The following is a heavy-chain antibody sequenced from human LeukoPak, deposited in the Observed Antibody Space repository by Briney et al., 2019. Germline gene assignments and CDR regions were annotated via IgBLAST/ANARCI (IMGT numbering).Heavy chain of an antibody. J-gene: IGHJ1*01. CDR2: IWYDGSNK. V-gene: IGHV3-33*01. CDR1: GFTFSSYG. Sequence: PGGSLRLSCAASGFTFSSYGMHWVRQAPGKGLEWVAVIWYDGSNKYYADSVKGRFTISRDNSKNTMYLQMNSLRAEDTAVYYCASTPCSGGRCYFEYFQHWGQGILVTVSS. CDR3: ASTPCSGGRCYFEYFQH. D-gene: IGHD2-15*01.